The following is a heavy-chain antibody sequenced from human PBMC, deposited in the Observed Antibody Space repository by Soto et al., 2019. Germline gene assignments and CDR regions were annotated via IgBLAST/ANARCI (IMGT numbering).Heavy chain of an antibody. CDR3: ARVSSGGFLQYMDV. J-gene: IGHJ6*03. D-gene: IGHD3-10*01. Sequence: EVQLVESGGGLVQPGGSLRRSCAASGFSVSSNHMSWDRQAPGKGLEWVSVIYSRGSTYYADSVQDRFIMSRDNSKNTLYLPMNSLRVDDTAVYYCARVSSGGFLQYMDVWGKGTTVTVSS. CDR2: IYSRGST. V-gene: IGHV3-66*01. CDR1: GFSVSSNH.